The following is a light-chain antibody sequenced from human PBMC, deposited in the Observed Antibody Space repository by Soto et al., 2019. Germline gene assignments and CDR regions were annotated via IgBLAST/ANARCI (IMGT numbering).Light chain of an antibody. Sequence: DIQMTQSPPSLSASVGDRVTFTCQASHDIRNHLNWYQQKPGKAPKVLINDASNLETGVPSRFSGSGSGTDFTFTISSLQPEDIATYSCQQYDNLPITFGQGTRLEIK. J-gene: IGKJ5*01. CDR2: DAS. CDR3: QQYDNLPIT. CDR1: HDIRNH. V-gene: IGKV1-33*01.